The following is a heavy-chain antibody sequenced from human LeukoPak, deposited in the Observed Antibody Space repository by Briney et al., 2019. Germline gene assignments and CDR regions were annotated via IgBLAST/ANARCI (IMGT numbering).Heavy chain of an antibody. J-gene: IGHJ4*02. CDR1: GFSFSSYA. D-gene: IGHD6-13*01. CDR2: IVGSDDST. CDR3: ARKSVSS. Sequence: GGSLRLSCVASGFSFSSYAMDWVRQGAGKGLEWVSGIVGSDDSTYHADSVRGRFTISRDNSKNTLYLHMNSLRAEDTAVYYCARKSVSSWGQGTLVTVSS. V-gene: IGHV3-23*01.